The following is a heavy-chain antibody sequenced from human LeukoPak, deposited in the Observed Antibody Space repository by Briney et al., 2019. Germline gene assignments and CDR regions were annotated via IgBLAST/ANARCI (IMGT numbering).Heavy chain of an antibody. CDR1: GFTFSRYW. D-gene: IGHD4-23*01. CDR3: ASDFGGHDDF. J-gene: IGHJ4*02. Sequence: PGGSLRLSCAASGFTFSRYWMHWVRQSPGKGLVWVSRMNTDGSRTDYADSVKGRFTISRDNAKNTLYLQMNSLGVEDTAVYACASDFGGHDDFWGQGSLVTVSS. CDR2: MNTDGSRT. V-gene: IGHV3-74*01.